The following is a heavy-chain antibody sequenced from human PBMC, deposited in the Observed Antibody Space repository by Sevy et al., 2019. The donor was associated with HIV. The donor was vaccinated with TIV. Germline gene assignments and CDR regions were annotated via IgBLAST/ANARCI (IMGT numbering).Heavy chain of an antibody. Sequence: GGSLRLSCAASGFTVSTNYMSWVRQAPGKGLEWVSVIYSGGNTYYADSVKGRFTISRDKSKNTLYLQMNTLTPEDTAMYYCAREYHGDYLYDFDSWGQGTLVTVSS. CDR1: GFTVSTNY. CDR3: AREYHGDYLYDFDS. J-gene: IGHJ4*02. CDR2: IYSGGNT. V-gene: IGHV3-53*01. D-gene: IGHD4-17*01.